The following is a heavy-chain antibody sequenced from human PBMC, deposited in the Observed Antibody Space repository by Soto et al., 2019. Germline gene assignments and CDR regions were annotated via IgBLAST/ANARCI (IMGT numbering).Heavy chain of an antibody. D-gene: IGHD2-2*01. J-gene: IGHJ5*02. Sequence: QVQLVQSGAEVKKPGASVKVSCKASGYTFTSHDINWMRQTTGQGLEWMGWMNPNSGPTNYAQKFQGRVNMTRDTSINTAYMELTNLRSEDTAIYYCASDMSTTWGQGTLVTVSS. V-gene: IGHV1-8*01. CDR3: ASDMSTT. CDR1: GYTFTSHD. CDR2: MNPNSGPT.